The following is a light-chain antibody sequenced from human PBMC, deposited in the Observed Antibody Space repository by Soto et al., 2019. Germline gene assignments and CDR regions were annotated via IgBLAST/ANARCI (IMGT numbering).Light chain of an antibody. CDR2: GAS. J-gene: IGKJ3*01. Sequence: EILMTQSPATLSVSPGERATLSCRASQSVGNNLAWYQQRPAQAPRLLIYGASTRATGIPARFSGSGSGTEFTLTINSLQSEDSALYYCQQYNKWPLFTFGPGTRVDI. CDR1: QSVGNN. V-gene: IGKV3-15*01. CDR3: QQYNKWPLFT.